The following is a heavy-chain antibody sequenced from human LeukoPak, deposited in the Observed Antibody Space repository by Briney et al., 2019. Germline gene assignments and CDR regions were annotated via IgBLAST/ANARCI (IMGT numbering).Heavy chain of an antibody. Sequence: PSETLSLTCAVYGGSFSGYYWSWIRPPPGKGLEWIGEINHSGSTNYNPSLKSRVTISVDTSKNQFSLKLSSVTAADTAVYYCARARGMVRNFDYWGQGTLVTVSS. V-gene: IGHV4-34*01. CDR3: ARARGMVRNFDY. D-gene: IGHD5-18*01. J-gene: IGHJ4*02. CDR1: GGSFSGYY. CDR2: INHSGST.